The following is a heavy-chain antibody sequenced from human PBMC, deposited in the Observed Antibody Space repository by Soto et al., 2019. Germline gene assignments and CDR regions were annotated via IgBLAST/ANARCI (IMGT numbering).Heavy chain of an antibody. CDR3: VKDDGGNPSTEPH. D-gene: IGHD2-15*01. Sequence: EVQLQESGGGLVQPGGSLRLSCAASGITIRNYPMSWVRQAPGKGLDWVSGISGSGDRTYYADSAKGRFTISKDFSKNSLSLQLDSLRVEDTAVYSCVKDDGGNPSTEPHWGQGTLVTVSS. V-gene: IGHV3-23*01. J-gene: IGHJ4*02. CDR1: GITIRNYP. CDR2: ISGSGDRT.